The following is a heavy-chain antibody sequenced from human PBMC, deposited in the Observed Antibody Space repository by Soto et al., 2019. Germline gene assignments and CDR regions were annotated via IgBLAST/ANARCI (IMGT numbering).Heavy chain of an antibody. D-gene: IGHD1-26*01. V-gene: IGHV3-30*18. CDR3: AKDRAIVGGSVNWFDP. CDR1: GFTFSIYG. CDR2: ISKDGSKK. Sequence: LRLSCAASGFTFSIYGMHWVRQAPGKGLEWVAVISKDGSKKYYADSVKGRFTISRDNSKNTLYLQMNSLRAEDTAVYYCAKDRAIVGGSVNWFDPWGQGTLVTVSS. J-gene: IGHJ5*02.